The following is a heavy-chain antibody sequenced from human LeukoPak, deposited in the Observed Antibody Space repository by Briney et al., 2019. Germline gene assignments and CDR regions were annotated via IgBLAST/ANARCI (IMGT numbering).Heavy chain of an antibody. D-gene: IGHD3-22*01. J-gene: IGHJ4*02. Sequence: ASVKVSRKASGGTFSSYAISWVRQAPGQGLEWMGRIIPILGIANYAQKFQGRVTITADKSTSTAYMELSSLRSEDTAVYYCARADYYDSSGYHDWGQGTLVTVSS. CDR1: GGTFSSYA. CDR3: ARADYYDSSGYHD. CDR2: IIPILGIA. V-gene: IGHV1-69*04.